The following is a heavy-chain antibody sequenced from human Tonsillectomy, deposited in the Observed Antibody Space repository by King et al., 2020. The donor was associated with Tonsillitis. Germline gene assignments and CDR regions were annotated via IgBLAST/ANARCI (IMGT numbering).Heavy chain of an antibody. D-gene: IGHD3-10*01. CDR3: ARGRGISPWGGSGSSYFDY. CDR2: IYYTGST. Sequence: VQLQESGPGLVKPSETLSLPCTVPGGSISSYYWSWIRQPPGEGLEWIGYIYYTGSTHYNPSLKSRVTTSVDTSKKQFSLKLSSVTDADTAVYYCARGRGISPWGGSGSSYFDYWGQGTLITVSS. V-gene: IGHV4-59*01. CDR1: GGSISSYY. J-gene: IGHJ4*02.